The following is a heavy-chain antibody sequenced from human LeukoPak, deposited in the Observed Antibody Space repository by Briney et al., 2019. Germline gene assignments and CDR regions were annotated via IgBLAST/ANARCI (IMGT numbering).Heavy chain of an antibody. CDR2: IHYSGST. D-gene: IGHD3-22*01. J-gene: IGHJ4*02. CDR1: GGSVSSGSYY. CDR3: ASSDYYDSSGYSFDY. V-gene: IGHV4-61*01. Sequence: PSETLSLTCTVSGGSVSSGSYYWSWIRQPPGKGLEWIGYIHYSGSTNYSLSLKSRVTILVDTSKNQFSLKLASVIAADTAVYSCASSDYYDSSGYSFDYWGQGTLVIVSS.